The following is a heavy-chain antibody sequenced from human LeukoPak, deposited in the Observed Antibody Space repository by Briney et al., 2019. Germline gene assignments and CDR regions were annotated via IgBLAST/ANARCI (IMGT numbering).Heavy chain of an antibody. D-gene: IGHD3-16*01. V-gene: IGHV3-30*18. CDR1: GLTFSSYD. CDR2: ISYDGNDK. J-gene: IGHJ4*02. Sequence: SGRSLRLSCAASGLTFSSYDMHWVRQAPGKGLEWVAVISYDGNDKHYADSVKGRFTISRDNSKNTLYLQMNSLRVEDTAVYYCAKDQYDYVRGEFDYWGQGTLVTVSS. CDR3: AKDQYDYVRGEFDY.